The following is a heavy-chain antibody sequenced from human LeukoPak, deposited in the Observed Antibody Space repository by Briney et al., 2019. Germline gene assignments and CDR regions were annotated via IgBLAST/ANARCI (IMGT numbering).Heavy chain of an antibody. J-gene: IGHJ4*02. CDR1: GYTFTGYY. CDR2: INTYNGNT. CDR3: ARLAVGSSWFHDY. V-gene: IGHV1-18*04. D-gene: IGHD6-13*01. Sequence: ASVKVSCKASGYTFTGYYMHWVRQAPGQGLEWMGWINTYNGNTNYAQKVQGRVTMTTDTSTSTGYMELRNLRSDDTAVYYCARLAVGSSWFHDYWGQGTLVTVSS.